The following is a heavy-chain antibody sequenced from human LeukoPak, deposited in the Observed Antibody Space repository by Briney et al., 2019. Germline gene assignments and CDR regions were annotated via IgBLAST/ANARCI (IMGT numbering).Heavy chain of an antibody. Sequence: QPGGSLRLSCAASGFTFSGYEMNWVRQAPGKGLEWVSYISSSGSTIYYADSVKGRFTISRDNSKNTLYLQMNSLRAEDTAVYYCAGDVGSYADYWGQGTLVTVSS. CDR3: AGDVGSYADY. V-gene: IGHV3-48*03. J-gene: IGHJ4*02. CDR1: GFTFSGYE. D-gene: IGHD1-26*01. CDR2: ISSSGSTI.